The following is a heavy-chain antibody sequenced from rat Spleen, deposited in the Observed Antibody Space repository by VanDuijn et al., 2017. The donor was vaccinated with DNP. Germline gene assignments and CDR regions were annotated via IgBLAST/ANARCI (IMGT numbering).Heavy chain of an antibody. V-gene: IGHV5S23*01. CDR2: INTGGGNT. Sequence: EVQLVESGGGLIQPGRSLKLSCTASGFTFRNYDMAWVRQAPTKGREGVASINTGGGNTYYRDSVKGRFTISRDNAKSTHYLQMDSLRSEDTATYYCASSYSSYIFDYWGQGVMVTVSS. J-gene: IGHJ2*01. D-gene: IGHD1-2*01. CDR1: GFTFRNYD. CDR3: ASSYSSYIFDY.